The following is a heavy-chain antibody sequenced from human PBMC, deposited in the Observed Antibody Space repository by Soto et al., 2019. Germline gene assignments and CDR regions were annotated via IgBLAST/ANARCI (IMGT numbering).Heavy chain of an antibody. CDR2: IFYSGTT. Sequence: QVQLQESGPGLVKPSETLSLTCTVSGGSISSYYWSWIRQPPGKGLDWIGYIFYSGTTNYNPSLKSRVTISVDTSKNQCSLKVSSVTAADTAVSYCARVPLVRGDWYFDLWGRGTLVTVSS. CDR1: GGSISSYY. D-gene: IGHD3-10*01. J-gene: IGHJ2*01. V-gene: IGHV4-59*01. CDR3: ARVPLVRGDWYFDL.